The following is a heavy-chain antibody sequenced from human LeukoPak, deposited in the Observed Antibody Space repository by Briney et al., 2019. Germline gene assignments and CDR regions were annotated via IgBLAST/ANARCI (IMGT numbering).Heavy chain of an antibody. Sequence: PGGSLRLSCAASEFSVGSNYMTWVRQPPGKGLEWIGEISHSGSTNYNPSLKSRVTISVDTSKNQFSLKLSSVTAADTAVYYCARVRGSSGSYEYYHYMDVWGKGTTVTISS. CDR1: EFSVGSNY. V-gene: IGHV4-34*01. CDR2: ISHSGST. CDR3: ARVRGSSGSYEYYHYMDV. D-gene: IGHD1-26*01. J-gene: IGHJ6*03.